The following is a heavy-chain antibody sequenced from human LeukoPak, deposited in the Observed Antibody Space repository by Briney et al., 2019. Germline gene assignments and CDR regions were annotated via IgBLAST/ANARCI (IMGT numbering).Heavy chain of an antibody. J-gene: IGHJ4*02. Sequence: GGSLRLSCAASGFTFSSYGMHWVRQAPGKGLEWVAVISYDGSNKYYADSVKGRFTISRDNSKNTIYLQMNSLRAEDTAVYYCARDRGYYGSGSLSGYFDYWGQGSLVTVSS. D-gene: IGHD3-10*01. CDR1: GFTFSSYG. CDR2: ISYDGSNK. CDR3: ARDRGYYGSGSLSGYFDY. V-gene: IGHV3-30*03.